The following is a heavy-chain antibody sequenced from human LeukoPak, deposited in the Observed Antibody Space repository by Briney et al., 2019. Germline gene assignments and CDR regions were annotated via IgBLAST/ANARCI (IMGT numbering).Heavy chain of an antibody. V-gene: IGHV1-2*02. CDR3: ARGQDTLVRGALGDY. J-gene: IGHJ4*02. D-gene: IGHD3-10*01. CDR1: GYTFTGYY. CDR2: INPNSGGT. Sequence: ASVKVSCKASGYTFTGYYMHWVRQAPGQGLEWMGWINPNSGGTNYAQKFQGRVTMTRDTSISTAYMELSSLRSDDTAVYYCARGQDTLVRGALGDYWGQGTLVTVSS.